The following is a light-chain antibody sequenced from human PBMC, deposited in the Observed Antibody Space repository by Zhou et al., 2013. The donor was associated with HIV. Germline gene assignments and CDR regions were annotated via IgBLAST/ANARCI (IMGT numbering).Light chain of an antibody. CDR2: DND. V-gene: IGLV1-51*01. J-gene: IGLJ2*01. CDR1: FSNVGKNS. Sequence: QSVLTQPPSVSAAPGQKVVISCSGSFSNVGKNSVSWYQQFPGAAPRLVIYDNDKRPSGIPDRFSGSKSDTSATLVITCLQTGDEAEYYCGTWDTSLGAVVFGGGTKLTVL. CDR3: GTWDTSLGAVV.